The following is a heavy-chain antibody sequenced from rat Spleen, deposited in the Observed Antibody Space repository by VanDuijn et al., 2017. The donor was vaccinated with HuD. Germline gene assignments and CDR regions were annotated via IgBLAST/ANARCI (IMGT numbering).Heavy chain of an antibody. Sequence: EVKLVESGGGLVQPGRSLKLSCAASGFNFNDYWMGWVRQAPGKGLEWVASISNAGDTYYPDSVKGRFSISRENAKSTTYLQMDSLRSEDTATYFCARHNSGYGVMDAWGQGASVTVSS. V-gene: IGHV5-31*01. CDR2: ISNAGDT. D-gene: IGHD4-3*01. J-gene: IGHJ4*01. CDR3: ARHNSGYGVMDA. CDR1: GFNFNDYW.